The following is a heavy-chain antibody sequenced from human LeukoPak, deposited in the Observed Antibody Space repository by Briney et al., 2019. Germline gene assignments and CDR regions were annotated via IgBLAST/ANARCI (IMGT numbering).Heavy chain of an antibody. J-gene: IGHJ4*02. Sequence: GRSLRLSCAASGFTFSSYGMHWVRQAPGKGLEWVALIWSDGSNKYYVDSVKDRFTISRDNSKNTLYLQMNSLRAEDTAVYYCARDHSYGLYLDYWGQGTLVTVSS. V-gene: IGHV3-33*01. D-gene: IGHD5-18*01. CDR2: IWSDGSNK. CDR1: GFTFSSYG. CDR3: ARDHSYGLYLDY.